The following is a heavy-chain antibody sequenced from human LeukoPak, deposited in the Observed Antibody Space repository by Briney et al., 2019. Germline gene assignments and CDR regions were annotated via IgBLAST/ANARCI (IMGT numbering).Heavy chain of an antibody. J-gene: IGHJ1*01. CDR1: GFTVSSNY. CDR2: IYSGGST. V-gene: IGHV3-66*01. CDR3: ARDRVVGATLEYFQH. Sequence: GGSLRLSCAASGFTVSSNYMRWVRQAPGKGLEWVSVIYSGGSTYYADSVKGRFTISRDNSKNTLYLQMNSQRAEDTAAYYCARDRVVGATLEYFQHWGQGTLVTVSS. D-gene: IGHD1-26*01.